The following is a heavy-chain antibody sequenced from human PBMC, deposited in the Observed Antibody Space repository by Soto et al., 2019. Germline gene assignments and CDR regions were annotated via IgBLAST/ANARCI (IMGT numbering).Heavy chain of an antibody. CDR2: INHSGST. CDR1: GGSFSGYY. Sequence: SETLSLTCAVYGGSFSGYYWSWIRQPPGKGLEWIGEINHSGSTNYNPSLKSRVTISVDTSKNQFSLKLSSVTAADTAVYYCAREFRGGYYYGSSGPQYYGMDVWGQGTTVTVSS. J-gene: IGHJ6*02. V-gene: IGHV4-34*01. D-gene: IGHD3-22*01. CDR3: AREFRGGYYYGSSGPQYYGMDV.